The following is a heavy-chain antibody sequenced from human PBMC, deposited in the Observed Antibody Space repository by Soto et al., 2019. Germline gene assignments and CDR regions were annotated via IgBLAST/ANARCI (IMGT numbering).Heavy chain of an antibody. Sequence: EVQLVESGGGLVKPGGSLRLSCAASGFTFSSYSMSWVRQAPGKGLEWVSAISSSSSYIYYADAVKGRFTISRDNAKNPLYLQLKRLRAHATDVYYCARTMYSSSWEYCYGMDVWGPGTPVTASS. J-gene: IGHJ6*02. CDR1: GFTFSSYS. D-gene: IGHD6-13*01. CDR3: ARTMYSSSWEYCYGMDV. CDR2: ISSSSSYI. V-gene: IGHV3-21*01.